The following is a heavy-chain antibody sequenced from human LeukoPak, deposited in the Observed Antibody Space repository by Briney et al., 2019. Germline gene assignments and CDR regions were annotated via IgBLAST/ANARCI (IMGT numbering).Heavy chain of an antibody. CDR1: GFTFSSYG. V-gene: IGHV3-30*18. Sequence: GGSLRLSCAASGFTFSSYGMHWVRQAPGKGLEWVAVISYDGSKKYYAVSVKGRFTISRDNSKNTQYLQMNSLKSGDTAVYYCAKSQSRSVDAFDIWGQGTMVTVSS. CDR3: AKSQSRSVDAFDI. J-gene: IGHJ3*02. CDR2: ISYDGSKK.